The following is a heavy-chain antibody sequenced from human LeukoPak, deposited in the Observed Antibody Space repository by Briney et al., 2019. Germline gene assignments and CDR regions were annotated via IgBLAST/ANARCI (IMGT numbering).Heavy chain of an antibody. CDR2: INHSGST. Sequence: PSETLSLTCAVYGGSFSGYYWSWIRQPPGKGLEWIGEINHSGSTNYNPSLKSRVTISLDTSKDQFSLKLSSVTAADTAVYYCARGFGGQEVYDYWGQGTLVTVSS. CDR1: GGSFSGYY. V-gene: IGHV4-34*01. J-gene: IGHJ4*02. CDR3: ARGFGGQEVYDY. D-gene: IGHD2-15*01.